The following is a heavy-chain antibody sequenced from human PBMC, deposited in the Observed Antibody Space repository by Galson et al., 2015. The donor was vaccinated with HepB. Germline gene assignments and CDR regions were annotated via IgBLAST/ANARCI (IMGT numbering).Heavy chain of an antibody. Sequence: SLRLSCAASGFTFSGSAMHWVRQASGKGLEWVGRIRSKANSYATAYAASVKGRFTISRDDSKNTAYLQMNSLKTEDTAVYYCTRHGGAAAGTGDYWGQGTLVTLSS. J-gene: IGHJ4*02. CDR3: TRHGGAAAGTGDY. CDR2: IRSKANSYAT. D-gene: IGHD6-13*01. V-gene: IGHV3-73*01. CDR1: GFTFSGSA.